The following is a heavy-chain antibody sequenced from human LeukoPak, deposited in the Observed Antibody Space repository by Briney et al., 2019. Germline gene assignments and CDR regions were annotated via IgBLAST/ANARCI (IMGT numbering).Heavy chain of an antibody. CDR1: GFTFSSYA. D-gene: IGHD6-19*01. Sequence: PGGSLRLSCAASGFTFSSYAMSWVRQAPGKRLEWVSAISGSGGSTYYADSVKGRFTISRDNSKNTLYLQVNSLRAEDTAVYYCAKDRGSGWTVFDYWGQGTLVTVSS. CDR3: AKDRGSGWTVFDY. CDR2: ISGSGGST. J-gene: IGHJ4*02. V-gene: IGHV3-23*01.